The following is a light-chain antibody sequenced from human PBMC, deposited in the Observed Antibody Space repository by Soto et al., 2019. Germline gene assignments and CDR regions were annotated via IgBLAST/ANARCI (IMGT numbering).Light chain of an antibody. CDR2: GAS. V-gene: IGKV3-20*01. CDR3: QQYGSSAPIT. J-gene: IGKJ5*01. CDR1: QSVSSTY. Sequence: EIVLTQSPGTLSLSPWEIATLSCRASQSVSSTYLGWYQQKSGQAPRLLIYGASNRATGIPDRFSGSGSGTDFTLTISRLEPEDFALYFCQQYGSSAPITFGQGTRLEIK.